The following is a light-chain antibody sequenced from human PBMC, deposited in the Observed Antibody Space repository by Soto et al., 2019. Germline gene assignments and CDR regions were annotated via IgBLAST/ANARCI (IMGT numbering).Light chain of an antibody. CDR2: GAS. V-gene: IGKV3-20*01. CDR1: QSVSSSH. Sequence: ELVLTQSPGTLSLSPGERATLSCRASQSVSSSHLAWYQQRPGQAPRLLIYGASSRATGIPDRFSGSGSGTDFTLIISRLEPEDFAVYYCQQYGRSPYTFGQGTKLDIK. J-gene: IGKJ2*01. CDR3: QQYGRSPYT.